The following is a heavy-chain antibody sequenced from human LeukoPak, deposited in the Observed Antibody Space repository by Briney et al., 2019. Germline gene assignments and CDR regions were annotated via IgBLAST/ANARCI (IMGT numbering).Heavy chain of an antibody. Sequence: GGSLRLSCAASGFTFSSYAMSWVRQAPGKGLEWVSAISDSGGSTYYADSVEGRFTISRDNSKNTLYLQMNSLRAEDTAVYYCAKVGTGYSYGLWGQGTLVTVSS. CDR2: ISDSGGST. V-gene: IGHV3-23*01. CDR1: GFTFSSYA. J-gene: IGHJ4*02. D-gene: IGHD5-18*01. CDR3: AKVGTGYSYGL.